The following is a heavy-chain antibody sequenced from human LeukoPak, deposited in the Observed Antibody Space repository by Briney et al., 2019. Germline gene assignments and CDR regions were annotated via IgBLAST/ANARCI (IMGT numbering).Heavy chain of an antibody. CDR1: GFTFSSYA. CDR2: IGGSGGTT. V-gene: IGHV3-23*01. J-gene: IGHJ4*02. CDR3: ASLRSVVVVAAFDY. Sequence: NPGGSLRLSCTASGFTFSSYAMAWVRQAPGKGLKWVSIIGGSGGTTYYADSVKGRFTISRDDSKNTLYLQMYSLRAEDTAVYYCASLRSVVVVAAFDYWGQGTLVTVSS. D-gene: IGHD2-15*01.